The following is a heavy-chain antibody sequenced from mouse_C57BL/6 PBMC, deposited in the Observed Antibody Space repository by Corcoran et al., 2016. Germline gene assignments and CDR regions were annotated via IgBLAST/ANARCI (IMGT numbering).Heavy chain of an antibody. CDR2: INPYNGGT. D-gene: IGHD1-1*01. Sequence: EVQLQQSGPVLVKPGASVKMSCKASGSTFTDYYMNWVKQSHGKSLEWIGVINPYNGGTSYNQKFKGKATLTVDKSSSTAYMELNSLTSEDSAVYYCARLYYGSTLDYWGQGTTLTVSS. J-gene: IGHJ2*01. CDR1: GSTFTDYY. V-gene: IGHV1-19*01. CDR3: ARLYYGSTLDY.